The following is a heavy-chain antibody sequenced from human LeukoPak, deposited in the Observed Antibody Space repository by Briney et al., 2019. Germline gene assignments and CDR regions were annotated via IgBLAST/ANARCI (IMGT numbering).Heavy chain of an antibody. J-gene: IGHJ6*02. CDR1: GGSISSGGYS. CDR2: IYHSGST. D-gene: IGHD4-17*01. V-gene: IGHV4-30-2*01. CDR3: ARVDGDYRSYYYGMDV. Sequence: SGTLSLTCAVSGGSISSGGYSWSWIRQPPGKGLEWIGYIYHSGSTYYNPSLKSRVTISVDRSKNQFSLKLSSVTAADTAVYYCARVDGDYRSYYYGMDVWGQGTTVTVSS.